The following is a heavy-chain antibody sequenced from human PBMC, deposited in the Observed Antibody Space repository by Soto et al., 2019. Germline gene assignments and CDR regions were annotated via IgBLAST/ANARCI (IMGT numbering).Heavy chain of an antibody. J-gene: IGHJ6*03. CDR1: GDSVSSNSAA. V-gene: IGHV6-1*01. D-gene: IGHD4-4*01. CDR2: TYYRSKWYN. CDR3: ASVTVTTPLDYYYYMDV. Sequence: SQTLSLTCGISGDSVSSNSAAWNWIRQSPSRGLEWLGRTYYRSKWYNEYAVSVKSRITIDPDTSKNQFSLQLNSVTPEDTAVYYCASVTVTTPLDYYYYMDVWGKGTTVTVSS.